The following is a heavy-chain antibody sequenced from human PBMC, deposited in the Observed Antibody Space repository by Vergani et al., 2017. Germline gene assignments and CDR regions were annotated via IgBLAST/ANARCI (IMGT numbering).Heavy chain of an antibody. V-gene: IGHV3-11*05. CDR1: GFTFSDYY. D-gene: IGHD3-10*01. CDR2: ISSSSSYT. J-gene: IGHJ4*02. CDR3: ARVRYIGSDPYFDY. Sequence: QVQLVESGGGVVQPGGSLRLSCAASGFTFSDYYMSWIRQAPGKGLEWVSYISSSSSYTNYADSVKGRFTISRDNAKNSLYLQMNSLRAEDTAVYYCARVRYIGSDPYFDYWGQGTLVTVSS.